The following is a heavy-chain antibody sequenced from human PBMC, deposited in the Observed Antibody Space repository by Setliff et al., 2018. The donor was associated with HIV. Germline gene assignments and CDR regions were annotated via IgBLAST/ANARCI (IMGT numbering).Heavy chain of an antibody. V-gene: IGHV3-74*01. D-gene: IGHD3-22*01. CDR2: IRTDGSRT. J-gene: IGHJ4*02. CDR1: GFSFSSYW. CDR3: AREANYESRLDY. Sequence: GGSLRLSCAASGFSFSSYWMHWVRQAPGKGLVWVSRIRTDGSRTTYADSVKGRFTISRDNAKNILYLQMNSLTAADTAVYYCAREANYESRLDYWGQGPQGTASS.